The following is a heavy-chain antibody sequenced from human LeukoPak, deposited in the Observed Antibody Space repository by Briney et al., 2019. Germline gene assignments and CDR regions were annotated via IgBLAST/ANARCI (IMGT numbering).Heavy chain of an antibody. V-gene: IGHV3-23*01. CDR2: MSGSGGST. CDR3: AKDSSGWSPETAGLDY. D-gene: IGHD6-19*01. Sequence: GGSLRLSCAASGFTFRSYAMSWVRQAPGKGLEWVSGMSGSGGSTYYADSVKGRFTISRDNSKNTLYLQMNSLRAEDTAVYYCAKDSSGWSPETAGLDYWGQGTLVTVSS. CDR1: GFTFRSYA. J-gene: IGHJ4*02.